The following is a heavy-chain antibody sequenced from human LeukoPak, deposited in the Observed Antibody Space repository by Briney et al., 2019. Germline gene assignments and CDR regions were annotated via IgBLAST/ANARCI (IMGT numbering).Heavy chain of an antibody. CDR3: ARGSSGYYMGQFDY. CDR1: EFTFSNYA. J-gene: IGHJ4*02. CDR2: ISYDGNTI. D-gene: IGHD3-22*01. Sequence: GGSLRLSCAASEFTFSNYALHWVRQAPGKGLQWVAVISYDGNTIHYADSVKGRFIIARDTSTNILYLQMNSPRAEDTAVYYCARGSSGYYMGQFDYWGQGTLVTVSS. V-gene: IGHV3-30-3*01.